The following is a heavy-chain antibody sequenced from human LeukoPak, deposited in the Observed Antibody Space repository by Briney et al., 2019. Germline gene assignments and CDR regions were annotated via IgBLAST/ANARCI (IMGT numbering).Heavy chain of an antibody. Sequence: GGSLRLSCAASGFTFSSYGMHWVRQAPGKGLEWVAVIWYDGSNKYYADSVKGRFTISRDNSKNTLYLQMNSLRAEDTAVYYCAKDSSLGYCSGGSCYDPIFDYWGQGTLVTVSS. CDR3: AKDSSLGYCSGGSCYDPIFDY. J-gene: IGHJ4*02. CDR2: IWYDGSNK. CDR1: GFTFSSYG. V-gene: IGHV3-33*06. D-gene: IGHD2-15*01.